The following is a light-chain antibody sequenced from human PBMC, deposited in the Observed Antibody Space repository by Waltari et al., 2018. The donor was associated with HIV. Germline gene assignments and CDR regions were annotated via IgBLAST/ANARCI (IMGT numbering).Light chain of an antibody. V-gene: IGLV3-19*01. CDR1: SLRRYY. J-gene: IGLJ3*02. Sequence: SALTQDPAVSVALGQTVKITCQGDSLRRYYASWYQQKPGQAPVIVIYSENHRPPRIPDRFSGSSSGNTASLTITGSQAEDEAHYYCCSRGNNGNHLVFGGGTKLTVL. CDR3: CSRGNNGNHLV. CDR2: SEN.